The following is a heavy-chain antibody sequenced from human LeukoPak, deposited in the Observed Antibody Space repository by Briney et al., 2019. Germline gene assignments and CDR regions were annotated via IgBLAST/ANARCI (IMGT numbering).Heavy chain of an antibody. V-gene: IGHV3-11*05. J-gene: IGHJ4*02. CDR1: GFTFGIAW. CDR2: TSSSTTYT. CDR3: ATGRDYLIY. Sequence: TGGSLRLSCEASGFTFGIAWMSWIRQAPGKGLEWVSYTSSSTTYTNYADSVKGRFTISRDNAKNSLYLQMDSLRPDDTAVYYCATGRDYLIYWGQGILVTVSS. D-gene: IGHD4-17*01.